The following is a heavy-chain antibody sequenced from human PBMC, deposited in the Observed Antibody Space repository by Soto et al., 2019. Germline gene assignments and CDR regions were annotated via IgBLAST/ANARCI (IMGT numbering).Heavy chain of an antibody. D-gene: IGHD6-19*01. CDR3: AKEKYSFAWYNGWGY. CDR2: IITILGTT. V-gene: IGHV1-69*13. Sequence: SVNVSCKASGGTFSSYAISWVRQAPGQGLEWMGGIITILGTTDYAQKFQGRVTITADESTSTAYMELSSLRAEDTAVYYCAKEKYSFAWYNGWGYWGQGALVTVSS. CDR1: GGTFSSYA. J-gene: IGHJ4*02.